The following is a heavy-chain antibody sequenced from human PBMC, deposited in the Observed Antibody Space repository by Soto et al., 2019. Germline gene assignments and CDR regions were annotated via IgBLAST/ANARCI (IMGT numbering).Heavy chain of an antibody. J-gene: IGHJ5*02. CDR2: ISGSGGST. CDR3: AKDSAAAALWPLPFDP. Sequence: PGGSLRLSCAASGFTFSSYAMSWVRQAPGKGLEWVSAISGSGGSTYYADSVKGRFTISRDNSKNTLYLQMNSLRAEDTAVYYCAKDSAAAALWPLPFDPWGQGTLVTVSS. CDR1: GFTFSSYA. V-gene: IGHV3-23*01. D-gene: IGHD6-13*01.